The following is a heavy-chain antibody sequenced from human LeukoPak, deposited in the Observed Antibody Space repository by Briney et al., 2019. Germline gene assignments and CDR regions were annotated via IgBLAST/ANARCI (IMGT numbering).Heavy chain of an antibody. CDR2: INEDGSIT. J-gene: IGHJ4*02. Sequence: GGSLRLSCAVSGFTFRTYWMHWVRQVPGEGLVWVSRINEDGSITNYADSVKGRFSISRDNAKDSLYLQMNSLRAEDTAVYYCARRYFDYWGQGTLVTVSS. CDR1: GFTFRTYW. V-gene: IGHV3-74*01. CDR3: ARRYFDY.